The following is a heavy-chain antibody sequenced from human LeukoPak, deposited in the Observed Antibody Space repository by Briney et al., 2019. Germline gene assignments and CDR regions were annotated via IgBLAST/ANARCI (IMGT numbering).Heavy chain of an antibody. Sequence: GRSLRLFCGVCVFTFSSYSMNCVRHARGKGRVWVSYISSSSNTIYCADAVKGRFHVHRDNAKNTLYLQMNSLRAEDTAVYYCARDYWNFLRLWGQGTLVTVSS. J-gene: IGHJ4*02. CDR1: VFTFSSYS. CDR3: ARDYWNFLRL. CDR2: ISSSSNTI. V-gene: IGHV3-48*04. D-gene: IGHD1-7*01.